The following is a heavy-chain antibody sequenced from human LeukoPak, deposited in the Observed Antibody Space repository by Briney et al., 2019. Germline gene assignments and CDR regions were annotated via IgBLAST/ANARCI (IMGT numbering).Heavy chain of an antibody. CDR1: GFSFSTYA. Sequence: GGSLRLSCAGSGFSFSTYAMTWVRQAPGMGLESVSAISGSGGYTYYADSVKGRFTISRDNSKNTLYLQMNSLRAEDTAIYYCARAEGKNPTGGRWLDWGQGTLVTVSS. CDR3: ARAEGKNPTGGRWLD. CDR2: ISGSGGYT. D-gene: IGHD6-19*01. V-gene: IGHV3-23*01. J-gene: IGHJ4*02.